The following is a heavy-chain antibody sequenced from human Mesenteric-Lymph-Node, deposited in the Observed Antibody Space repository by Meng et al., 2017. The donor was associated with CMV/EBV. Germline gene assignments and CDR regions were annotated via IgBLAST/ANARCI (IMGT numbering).Heavy chain of an antibody. V-gene: IGHV4-39*01. D-gene: IGHD5-18*01. CDR1: GGSIISSGHY. Sequence: SGGSIISSGHYWGWIRQPPGKGLEWIGSIYYTGSTYYNASLESRVTISVDTSKSQLSLRLNSVTAADTAVYYCARNLYSYGSNWFDPWGQGTLVTVSS. J-gene: IGHJ5*02. CDR3: ARNLYSYGSNWFDP. CDR2: IYYTGST.